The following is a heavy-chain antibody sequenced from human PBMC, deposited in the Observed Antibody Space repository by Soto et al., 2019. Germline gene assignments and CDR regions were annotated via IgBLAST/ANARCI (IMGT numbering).Heavy chain of an antibody. Sequence: QLQLQESGPGLVRPSETLSLTCTVSGGSIANNNYFWGWVRQPPGKGLEWIGSAAYSGGTYKNPSLKSRVTVSVDTSKNQFSLKLTSVTAADTAVYYCAKVEVGATSHSDFDSWGQGTLVTVSS. V-gene: IGHV4-39*01. CDR3: AKVEVGATSHSDFDS. J-gene: IGHJ4*02. CDR2: AAYSGGT. D-gene: IGHD2-15*01. CDR1: GGSIANNNYF.